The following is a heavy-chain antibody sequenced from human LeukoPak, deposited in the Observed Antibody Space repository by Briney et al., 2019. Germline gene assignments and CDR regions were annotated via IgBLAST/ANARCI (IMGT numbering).Heavy chain of an antibody. D-gene: IGHD3-3*01. Sequence: AAVKVSCKASGYTFTSYYMHWVRQAPGQGLEWMGIINPSGGSTSYAQKFQGRVTITRNTSISTAYMELSSLRSEDTAVYYCARAGPRGYYDFWSGYYWWFDPWGQGTLVTVSS. CDR1: GYTFTSYY. CDR3: ARAGPRGYYDFWSGYYWWFDP. V-gene: IGHV1-46*01. CDR2: INPSGGST. J-gene: IGHJ5*02.